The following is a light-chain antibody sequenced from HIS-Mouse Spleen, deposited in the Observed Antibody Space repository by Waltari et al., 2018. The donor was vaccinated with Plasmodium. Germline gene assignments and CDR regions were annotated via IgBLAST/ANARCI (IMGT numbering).Light chain of an antibody. V-gene: IGKV3-20*01. CDR3: QQYGSSPIT. CDR2: GAS. J-gene: IGKJ5*01. CDR1: QSVSSSY. Sequence: EIVLTQSPGTLSLSPGERATLSCRASQSVSSSYLAWYQQKPGQAPRLLIYGASSRATGITDRFSGSGSGTDFTLTISRLETEDFAGYYCQQYGSSPITFGQGTRLEIK.